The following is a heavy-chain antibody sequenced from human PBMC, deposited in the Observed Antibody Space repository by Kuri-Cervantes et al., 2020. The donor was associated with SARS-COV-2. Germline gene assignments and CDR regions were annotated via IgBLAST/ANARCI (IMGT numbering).Heavy chain of an antibody. D-gene: IGHD1-1*01. V-gene: IGHV6-1*01. J-gene: IGHJ6*02. CDR2: KYYRTKWYN. CDR1: GDSVSSNSAA. Sequence: SETLSLTCAISGDSVSSNSAAWDWIRQSPSRGLEWLGRKYYRTKWYNDYAVSGKSRITINPNTSKNQFSLQLTSVAPADTAVYYCARVPNVYYYYWMDVWGQGTTVTVSS. CDR3: ARVPNVYYYYWMDV.